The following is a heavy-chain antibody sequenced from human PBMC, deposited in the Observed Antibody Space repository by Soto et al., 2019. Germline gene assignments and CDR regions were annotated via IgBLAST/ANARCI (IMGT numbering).Heavy chain of an antibody. J-gene: IGHJ4*02. V-gene: IGHV1-46*01. D-gene: IGHD3-16*02. CDR2: INPSGGST. CDR3: AREYYDYVWGSYRPHYFDY. Sequence: ASVKVSCKASGYTFTGYYMHWVRQAPGQGLEWMGIINPSGGSTSYAQKFQGRVTMTRDTSTSTVYMELSSLRSEDTAVYYCAREYYDYVWGSYRPHYFDYWGQGTLVTVSS. CDR1: GYTFTGYY.